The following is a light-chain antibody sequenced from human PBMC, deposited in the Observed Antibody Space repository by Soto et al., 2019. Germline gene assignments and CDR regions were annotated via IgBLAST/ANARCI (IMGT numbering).Light chain of an antibody. V-gene: IGKV3-20*01. J-gene: IGKJ4*01. CDR3: QQDGSSPRT. CDR2: GAS. Sequence: EIVLTQSPGTLSLSPGERATLSCRASQSVSSSYLAWYQQKPDQAPRLLIYGASSRATGIPDRFSGSGSGSDFTLTISRLEPEDFAVYYCQQDGSSPRTFGGGTKVEIK. CDR1: QSVSSSY.